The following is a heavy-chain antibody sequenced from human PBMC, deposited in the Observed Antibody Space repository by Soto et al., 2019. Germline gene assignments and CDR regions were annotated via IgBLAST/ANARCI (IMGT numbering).Heavy chain of an antibody. Sequence: HPGWSLRLSGASSGFTFSSSSMNWVRQAPGKGLEWVSYISSSSSTIYYADSVKGRFTISRDNAKNSLYLQMNSLRDEDTAVYYSASWSSGSYCVFDYWGQGTLVTVSS. J-gene: IGHJ4*02. V-gene: IGHV3-48*02. D-gene: IGHD1-26*01. CDR3: ASWSSGSYCVFDY. CDR1: GFTFSSSS. CDR2: ISSSSSTI.